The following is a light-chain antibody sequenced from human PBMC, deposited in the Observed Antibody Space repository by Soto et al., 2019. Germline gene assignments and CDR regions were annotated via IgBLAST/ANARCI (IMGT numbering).Light chain of an antibody. CDR3: SSYTSKSSLI. V-gene: IGLV2-14*01. J-gene: IGLJ2*01. CDR1: SSDVGGYTY. CDR2: EVN. Sequence: QSALTQPASVSGSPRQSITISCTGASSDVGGYTYVSWYQQHPGKAPKLMIYEVNNRPSGVSNRFSGSKSGNTASLTISGLQAEDEADYYCSSYTSKSSLIFGGGTKLTVL.